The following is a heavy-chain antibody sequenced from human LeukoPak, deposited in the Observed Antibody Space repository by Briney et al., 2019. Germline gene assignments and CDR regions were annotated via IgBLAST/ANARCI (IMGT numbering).Heavy chain of an antibody. V-gene: IGHV1-24*01. Sequence: EASMKVSCKVSGYTLTELSMHWVRQAPGQGLEWMGVFDPEDGETIYAQKFQGRVTMTEDTSTDTAYMELSSLRSEDTAMYYCATEMVVVPAAISWGQGTLVTVSS. D-gene: IGHD2-2*01. CDR2: FDPEDGET. CDR3: ATEMVVVPAAIS. CDR1: GYTLTELS. J-gene: IGHJ5*02.